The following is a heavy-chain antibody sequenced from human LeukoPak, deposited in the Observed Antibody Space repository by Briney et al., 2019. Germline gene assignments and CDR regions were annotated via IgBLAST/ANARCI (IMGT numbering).Heavy chain of an antibody. D-gene: IGHD6-13*01. Sequence: SETLSLTCAVSGTSLSRYFWNWIRQSPGGGLEWIGDVNHSGATNSNPSLKSRVTMSADTSKNQFSLKLSSVTAADTAVYYCARRIRIAAAGTAPNDAFDIWGQGTMVTVSS. V-gene: IGHV4-34*01. CDR2: VNHSGAT. J-gene: IGHJ3*02. CDR3: ARRIRIAAAGTAPNDAFDI. CDR1: GTSLSRYF.